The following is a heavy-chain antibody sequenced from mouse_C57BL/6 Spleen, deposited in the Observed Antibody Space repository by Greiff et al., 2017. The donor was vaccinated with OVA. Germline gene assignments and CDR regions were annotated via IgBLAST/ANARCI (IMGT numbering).Heavy chain of an antibody. CDR1: GYTFTSYL. J-gene: IGHJ3*01. V-gene: IGHV1-54*01. CDR3: ARSGRGSAWFAY. CDR2: INPGSGGT. Sequence: QVQLQQPGAELVKPGASVKLSCKASGYTFTSYLIEWVKQRPGQGLEWIGVINPGSGGTNYNEKFKGKATLTADKSSSTAYMQLSSLTSEDSAVYFCARSGRGSAWFAYWGQGTLVTVSA. D-gene: IGHD3-1*01.